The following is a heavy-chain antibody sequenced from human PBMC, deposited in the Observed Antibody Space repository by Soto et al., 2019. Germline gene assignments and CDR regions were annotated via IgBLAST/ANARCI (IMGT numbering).Heavy chain of an antibody. CDR1: GFTFGKYG. CDR2: ISFDGINK. Sequence: QVHLVESGGGVVRPGESLTLSCAASGFTFGKYGMHWVRQAPGKGLEWVTVISFDGINKDYADSVKGRFTISRDNSKNTLYLSMHSLRPEDTAVYYCAKSWDSGLYGDYVDGFDIWGQGTMVTVSS. V-gene: IGHV3-30*18. D-gene: IGHD6-19*01. J-gene: IGHJ3*02. CDR3: AKSWDSGLYGDYVDGFDI.